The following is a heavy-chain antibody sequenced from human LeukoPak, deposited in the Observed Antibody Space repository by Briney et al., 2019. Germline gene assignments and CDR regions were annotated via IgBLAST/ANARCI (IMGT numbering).Heavy chain of an antibody. D-gene: IGHD3-3*01. Sequence: SETLSLTCTVSGGSISSYYWSWIRQPPGKGLEWIGYIYYSGSTNYNPSLKSRVTISVDTSKNQFSLKLSSVTAADTAVYYCARSTDFWSAYYTTDFDYWGQGTLVTVSS. J-gene: IGHJ4*02. CDR3: ARSTDFWSAYYTTDFDY. CDR1: GGSISSYY. CDR2: IYYSGST. V-gene: IGHV4-59*01.